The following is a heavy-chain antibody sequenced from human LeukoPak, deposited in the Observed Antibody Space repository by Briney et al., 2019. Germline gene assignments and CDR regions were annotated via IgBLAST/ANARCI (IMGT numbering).Heavy chain of an antibody. CDR3: ARVWDDYGDWDAFGI. D-gene: IGHD4-17*01. Sequence: PSQTLSLTCTVSGGSISSGGYYWSWIRQHPGKGLEWIGYIYYSGSTYYNPSLKSRVTISVDTSKNQFSLKLSSVTAADTAVYYCARVWDDYGDWDAFGIWGQGTMVTVSS. CDR1: GGSISSGGYY. J-gene: IGHJ3*02. V-gene: IGHV4-31*03. CDR2: IYYSGST.